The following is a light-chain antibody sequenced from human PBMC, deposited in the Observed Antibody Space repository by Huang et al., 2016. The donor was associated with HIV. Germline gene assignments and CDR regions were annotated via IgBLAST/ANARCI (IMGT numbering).Light chain of an antibody. CDR2: EAS. CDR3: QQYDNWPPFT. J-gene: IGKJ3*01. V-gene: IGKV3-15*01. Sequence: EIVMTQSPGTLSVSPGERATLSCRASQSVRSNLAWYQQKPGQAHRLLIYEASTRATGGPARFSGSGSGTQFTLSISSLQSEDFAVYYCQQYDNWPPFTFGPGTKVDIK. CDR1: QSVRSN.